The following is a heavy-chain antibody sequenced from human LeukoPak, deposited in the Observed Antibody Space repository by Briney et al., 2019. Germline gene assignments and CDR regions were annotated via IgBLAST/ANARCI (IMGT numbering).Heavy chain of an antibody. J-gene: IGHJ6*03. V-gene: IGHV3-30*02. D-gene: IGHD4-23*01. CDR2: IRYDGSNK. CDR3: AKVFPSGGNLSYYYYYYMDV. CDR1: GFTFSSHG. Sequence: GGSLRLSCAASGFTFSSHGMHWVRQAPGKGLEWVAFIRYDGSNKYYADSVKGRFTISRDNSKNTLYLQMNSLRAEDTAVYYCAKVFPSGGNLSYYYYYYMDVWGKGTTVTISS.